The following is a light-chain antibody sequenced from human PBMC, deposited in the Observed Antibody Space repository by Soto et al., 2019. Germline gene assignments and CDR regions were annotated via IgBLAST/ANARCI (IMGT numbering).Light chain of an antibody. J-gene: IGKJ1*01. V-gene: IGKV3-20*01. Sequence: EIVLTQSPDTLSLSPGESTTLSCRASHSVTSRYLAWYQQKPGQAPRLLIYAASSRATGIPDRFSGGGSGTDFTLFISRLEPEDFAVYYWHQYAHAPQTFGQGTKVEIK. CDR2: AAS. CDR3: HQYAHAPQT. CDR1: HSVTSRY.